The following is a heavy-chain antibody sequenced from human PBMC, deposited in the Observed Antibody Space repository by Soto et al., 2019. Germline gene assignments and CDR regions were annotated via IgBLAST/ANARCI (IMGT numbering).Heavy chain of an antibody. CDR1: GGTLTNFINYP. V-gene: IGHV1-69*06. D-gene: IGHD6-19*01. CDR3: ARRNTAGFLRYFDN. CDR2: IVANIGTV. Sequence: QVQLVQSGAEVMQPGSSVKVSCKPSGGTLTNFINYPINWVRQAPGQGLEWMGGIVANIGTVNYAQKFQGRVTMTADKPTGTVYMEMSSLRSDDSALYYCARRNTAGFLRYFDNWGQGTLVTVSS. J-gene: IGHJ4*02.